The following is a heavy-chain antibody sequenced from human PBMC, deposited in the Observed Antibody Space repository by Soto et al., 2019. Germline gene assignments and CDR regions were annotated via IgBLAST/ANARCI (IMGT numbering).Heavy chain of an antibody. V-gene: IGHV1-8*01. CDR1: GYTFIAFD. J-gene: IGHJ4*02. D-gene: IGHD2-15*01. Sequence: QVQLVQSGAEVKKPGASVKVSCKASGYTFIAFDIAWVRQASGQGLEWVGWVNPDNGDTAYKREFQGRLSMTRDTSINAVYMGLSSLTPDDTAMYFCVRQAGGVSTPGDDYWGQGTLVTVSP. CDR2: VNPDNGDT. CDR3: VRQAGGVSTPGDDY.